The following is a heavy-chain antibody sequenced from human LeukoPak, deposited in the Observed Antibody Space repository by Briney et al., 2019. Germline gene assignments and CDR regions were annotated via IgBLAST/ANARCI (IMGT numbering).Heavy chain of an antibody. V-gene: IGHV1-18*01. CDR2: INTNTVNT. CDR3: ARGVSGVTPP. Sequence: ASVKVSCKTSGYTFTSYDISWVRQAPGQGPEWLGWINTNTVNTHYAKSLQDRVTLTTETSRSTAYMELRSVKSEETAVYYCARGVSGVTPPWGQGTLVIVSS. D-gene: IGHD3-10*01. J-gene: IGHJ5*02. CDR1: GYTFTSYD.